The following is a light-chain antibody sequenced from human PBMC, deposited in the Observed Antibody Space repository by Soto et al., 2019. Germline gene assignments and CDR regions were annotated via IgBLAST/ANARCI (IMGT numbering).Light chain of an antibody. V-gene: IGKV1-5*01. CDR1: QTISSW. CDR2: DAS. J-gene: IGKJ5*01. CDR3: QQYYSFPRT. Sequence: DIHMTQSPSTLSASVGDRVSITCRASQTISSWLAWYQQKPGKAPKLLIYDASSLESGVPSRFSGSGSGTDFTLTISCLQSEDFATYYCQQYYSFPRTFGQGTRLEIK.